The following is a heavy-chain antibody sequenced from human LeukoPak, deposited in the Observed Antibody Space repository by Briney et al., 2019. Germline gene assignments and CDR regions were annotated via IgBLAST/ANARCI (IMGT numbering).Heavy chain of an antibody. J-gene: IGHJ5*02. CDR2: IWPGGSDT. CDR1: GYSFTNYW. Sequence: GESLKISCKASGYSFTNYWIGWVRQLPGKGLEWMGIIWPGGSDTRYSPSFQGQVTISADKSISTAFLQWSYLKASDTAMYYCARVQMGFDPWGQGTLVTVSS. CDR3: ARVQMGFDP. D-gene: IGHD1-1*01. V-gene: IGHV5-51*01.